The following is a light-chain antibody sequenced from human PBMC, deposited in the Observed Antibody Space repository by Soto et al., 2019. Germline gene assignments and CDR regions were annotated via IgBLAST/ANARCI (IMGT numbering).Light chain of an antibody. CDR3: TSYTSSSTPYV. J-gene: IGLJ1*01. CDR1: SSDVGGYTY. V-gene: IGLV2-14*01. CDR2: DVS. Sequence: QSVLTQPASVSGSPGQSITISCAGTSSDVGGYTYVSWYQQHPGKAPKLMIYDVSNRPSGVSNRFSGSKSGNTASLTISGLQAEDEADYYCTSYTSSSTPYVFGGGTKLT.